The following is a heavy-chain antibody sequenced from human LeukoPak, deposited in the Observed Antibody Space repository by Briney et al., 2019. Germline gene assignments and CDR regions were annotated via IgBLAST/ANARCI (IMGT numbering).Heavy chain of an antibody. V-gene: IGHV1-46*01. D-gene: IGHD1-26*01. Sequence: EASVKVSCKASGYTFTCYYMHWVRLAPGQGLEWMAIINPSGGSTSYAQKFQGRVTVTRDTSTSTVYMELSSLRSEDTAVYYCARSGSYSRELFDYWGQATLVTVSS. CDR3: ARSGSYSRELFDY. CDR1: GYTFTCYY. CDR2: INPSGGST. J-gene: IGHJ4*02.